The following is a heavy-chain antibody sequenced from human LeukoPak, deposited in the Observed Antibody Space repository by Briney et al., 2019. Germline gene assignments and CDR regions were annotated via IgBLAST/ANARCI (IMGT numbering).Heavy chain of an antibody. J-gene: IGHJ4*02. CDR3: AVVRGWYGY. CDR2: INHSGST. V-gene: IGHV4-34*01. Sequence: SETLSLTCAVYGGSFSGYYWSWIRQPPGKGLEWIGEINHSGSTNYNPSLKSRVTISVDKSKNQFSLKLSSVTAADTAVYYCAVVRGWYGYWGQGTLVTVSS. CDR1: GGSFSGYY. D-gene: IGHD6-19*01.